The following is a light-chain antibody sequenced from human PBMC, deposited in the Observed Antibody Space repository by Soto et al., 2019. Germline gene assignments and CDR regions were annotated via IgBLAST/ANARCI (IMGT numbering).Light chain of an antibody. CDR3: QQYYSIPLT. CDR2: WAS. J-gene: IGKJ3*01. V-gene: IGKV4-1*01. CDR1: QSVFYSSNNKNY. Sequence: DIVMTQSPDSLAVSLGERATINCKSSQSVFYSSNNKNYLAWYQQKPGHPPKLLIYWASTRESGVPDRFSGSGSGTDFTLTISSLQAEDVAVYFCQQYYSIPLTFGPGTKVDIK.